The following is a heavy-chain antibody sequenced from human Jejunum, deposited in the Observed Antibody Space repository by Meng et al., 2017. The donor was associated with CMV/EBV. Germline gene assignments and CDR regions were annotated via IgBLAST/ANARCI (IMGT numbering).Heavy chain of an antibody. V-gene: IGHV4-30-4*01. CDR3: VLMIPAHTNYFDP. CDR1: GGCIISGDRY. J-gene: IGHJ5*02. CDR2: VYYSGTT. D-gene: IGHD2-2*01. Sequence: VSGGCIISGDRYWTWIRQSPGKGLEWIGNVYYSGTTSYNRSLKSRVTISVDTSKNQFSLKLASVIAADTAVYYCVLMIPAHTNYFDPWGQGTLVTVSS.